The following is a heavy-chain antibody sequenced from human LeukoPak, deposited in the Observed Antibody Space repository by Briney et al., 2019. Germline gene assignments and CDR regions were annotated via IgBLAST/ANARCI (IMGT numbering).Heavy chain of an antibody. CDR2: INHSGST. CDR1: GGSFSGYY. J-gene: IGHJ5*02. Sequence: SETLSLTCAVYGGSFSGYYWSWIRQPPGKGLEWIGEINHSGSTNYNPSLKSRVTISVDTSKNQFSLKLSSVTAAVTAVYYCARGWRYYDSSGYYRPWGQGTLVTVSS. CDR3: ARGWRYYDSSGYYRP. V-gene: IGHV4-34*01. D-gene: IGHD3-22*01.